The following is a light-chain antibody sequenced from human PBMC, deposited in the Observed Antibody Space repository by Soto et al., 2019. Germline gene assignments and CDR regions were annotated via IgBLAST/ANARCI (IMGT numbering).Light chain of an antibody. V-gene: IGKV3-20*01. CDR1: QSVSSSY. J-gene: IGKJ1*01. CDR3: QQYGSSPPWT. CDR2: GAS. Sequence: EIVLTQSPGTLSLSPGERATLSCRASQSVSSSYLAWYQQKPGQPPRLLIYGASSRATGIPDRFSGSGSGTDFTLTISRLEPEDFAVNYCQQYGSSPPWTFGQGTKVEIK.